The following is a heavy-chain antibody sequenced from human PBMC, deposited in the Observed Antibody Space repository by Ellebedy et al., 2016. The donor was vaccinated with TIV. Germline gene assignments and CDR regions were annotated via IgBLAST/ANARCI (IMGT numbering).Heavy chain of an antibody. D-gene: IGHD5-24*01. CDR2: IYYSGST. CDR3: ARLGDGYREDYYGMDV. V-gene: IGHV4-39*01. Sequence: MPSETLSLTCTVSGGSISSSSYYWGWIRQPPGKGLEWIGSIYYSGSTYYNPSLKSRVTISVDTSKNQFSLKLSSVTAADTAVYYCARLGDGYREDYYGMDVWGQGTTVTVSS. CDR1: GGSISSSSYY. J-gene: IGHJ6*02.